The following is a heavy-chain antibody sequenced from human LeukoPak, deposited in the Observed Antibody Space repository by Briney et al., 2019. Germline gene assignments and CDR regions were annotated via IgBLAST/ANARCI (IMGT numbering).Heavy chain of an antibody. CDR2: IYYSGST. CDR3: ARRRYYDSTGYLD. V-gene: IGHV4-39*02. Sequence: PSETLSLTCTISSVSISSSSYYWGWIRQPPGRGLEWIADIYYSGSTYYNPSLKSRVSISIDTSNNHFSLRLSSVTAADTALYYCARRRYYDSTGYLDWGQGTLVTVSS. D-gene: IGHD3-22*01. CDR1: SVSISSSSYY. J-gene: IGHJ1*01.